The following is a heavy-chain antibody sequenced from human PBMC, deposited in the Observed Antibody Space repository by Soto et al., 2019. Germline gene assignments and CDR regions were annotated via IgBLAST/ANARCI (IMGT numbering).Heavy chain of an antibody. V-gene: IGHV3-48*02. CDR1: GFTFSTYS. CDR3: VRDASGGSYLNYFDL. CDR2: VSSHSSTT. D-gene: IGHD6-19*01. J-gene: IGHJ5*02. Sequence: GGSLRLSCAASGFTFSTYSRNWVRQAPGKGLEWVSYVSSHSSTTYYADSVKGRSSISRDNAENALYLQMNSLRDEDTAVYYCVRDASGGSYLNYFDLWGQGSLVTVSS.